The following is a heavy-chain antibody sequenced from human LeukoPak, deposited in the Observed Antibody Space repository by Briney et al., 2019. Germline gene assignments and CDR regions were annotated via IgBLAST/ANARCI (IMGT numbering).Heavy chain of an antibody. D-gene: IGHD3-22*01. CDR2: VDTNTGNP. V-gene: IGHV7-4-1*02. J-gene: IGHJ5*02. Sequence: ASVKVSCKASGYTFRSYSMSWVRQAPGQGLEWMGWVDTNTGNPTYAQGFTGRFVFSLDTSVSTTFLQISSLKTDDTAVYYCVRETSSGHVWFDPWGQGTLVTVSS. CDR3: VRETSSGHVWFDP. CDR1: GYTFRSYS.